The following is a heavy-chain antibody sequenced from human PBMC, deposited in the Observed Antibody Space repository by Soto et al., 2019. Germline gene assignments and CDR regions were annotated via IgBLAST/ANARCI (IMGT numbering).Heavy chain of an antibody. Sequence: GASVKVSCKASGVTFSSYAISWVRQAPGQGLEWMGGIIPIFGTANYAQKFQGRVTITADKSTSTAYMELSSLRSEDTAVYYCARGVGFAGYCSGGSCESPYYYYYGMDVWGQGTTVTVSS. CDR1: GVTFSSYA. J-gene: IGHJ6*02. V-gene: IGHV1-69*06. D-gene: IGHD2-15*01. CDR2: IIPIFGTA. CDR3: ARGVGFAGYCSGGSCESPYYYYYGMDV.